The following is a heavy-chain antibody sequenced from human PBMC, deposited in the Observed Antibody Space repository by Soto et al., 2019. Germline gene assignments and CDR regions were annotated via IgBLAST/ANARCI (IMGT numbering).Heavy chain of an antibody. D-gene: IGHD4-17*01. J-gene: IGHJ4*02. V-gene: IGHV3-21*01. CDR2: ISSSSSYI. CDR3: VRDMTTVTI. CDR1: GFTFSSYS. Sequence: EVQLGESGGGLVKPGGSLRLSCAASGFTFSSYSMNWVGPAPGKRLEWDSSISSSSSYIYYADSVKGQFTISRDNANKSLYRQITSLRAEETAVYYCVRDMTTVTIWGQGTLVTVSS.